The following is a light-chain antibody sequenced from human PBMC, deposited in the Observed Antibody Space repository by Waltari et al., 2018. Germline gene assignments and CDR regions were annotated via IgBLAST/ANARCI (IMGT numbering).Light chain of an antibody. V-gene: IGLV2-23*02. CDR2: PVS. J-gene: IGLJ2*01. CDR1: SSDVGNYKR. CDR3: SSYAGSSKGV. Sequence: QSALTQPASVSGSPGQSITISCTGTSSDVGNYKRVSWYQQHPGKAPKLMIYPVSKRPSGVSDRVSGSKSGDMASLTISGLQPEDEAEYFCSSYAGSSKGVFGGGTKVTVL.